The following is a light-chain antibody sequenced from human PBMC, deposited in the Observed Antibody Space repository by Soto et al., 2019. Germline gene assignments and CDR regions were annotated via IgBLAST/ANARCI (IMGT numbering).Light chain of an antibody. Sequence: EIVMTQSPATLSVSPVERATLSCRASQSVSSNLAWYQQKPGQAPRLLIYGASSRATGIPDRFSGSGSGTDFTLTISRLEPEDFAVYYCQQYVSLPITFGQGTRLEIK. V-gene: IGKV3-20*01. CDR2: GAS. J-gene: IGKJ5*01. CDR1: QSVSSN. CDR3: QQYVSLPIT.